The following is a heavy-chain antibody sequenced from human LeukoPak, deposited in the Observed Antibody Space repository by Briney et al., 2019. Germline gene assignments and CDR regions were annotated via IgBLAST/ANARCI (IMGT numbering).Heavy chain of an antibody. CDR3: ARTRRHYYGSGKNLTPWPAGLDV. CDR2: SGSA. Sequence: SETLSLTCTVSGGSFSDYYWTWLRQPPGRGLEWIGYSGSANYNPSLKSRVTISIDTSKRHVSLTLSSVTAADTAAYYCARTRRHYYGSGKNLTPWPAGLDVWGQGTTVIVS. D-gene: IGHD3-10*01. CDR1: GGSFSDYY. V-gene: IGHV4-59*01. J-gene: IGHJ6*02.